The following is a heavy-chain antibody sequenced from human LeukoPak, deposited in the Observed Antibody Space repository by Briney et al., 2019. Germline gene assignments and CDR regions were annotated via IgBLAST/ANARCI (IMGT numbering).Heavy chain of an antibody. Sequence: SETLSLTCTVSGGSISSSSYYWGWIRQPPGKGLEWIGSIYYSGSTYYNPSLKSRVTISVDTSKNQFSLKLSSVTAADTAVYYCARDSFPWIAARLNWFDPWGQGTLVTVSS. J-gene: IGHJ5*02. CDR2: IYYSGST. CDR3: ARDSFPWIAARLNWFDP. V-gene: IGHV4-39*02. D-gene: IGHD6-6*01. CDR1: GGSISSSSYY.